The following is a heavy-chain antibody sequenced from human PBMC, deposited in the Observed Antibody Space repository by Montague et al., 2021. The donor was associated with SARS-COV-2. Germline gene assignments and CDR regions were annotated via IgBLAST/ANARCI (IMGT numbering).Heavy chain of an antibody. J-gene: IGHJ4*02. Sequence: SQTLSLTCAVYGGSFSGYYWTWIRQSLGKGLEWIAEINHSGTTNYNFNPSLRSRVTILVDTSKSQFSLKLSSVTAADTGVYYCARWDPQTLTLIGLRGKSASDYWGQGTLVTVSS. CDR2: INHSGTT. CDR1: GGSFSGYY. CDR3: ARWDPQTLTLIGLRGKSASDY. D-gene: IGHD4-23*01. V-gene: IGHV4-34*01.